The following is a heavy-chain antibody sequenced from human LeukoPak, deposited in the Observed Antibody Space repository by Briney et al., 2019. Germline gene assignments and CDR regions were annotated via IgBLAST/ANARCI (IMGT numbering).Heavy chain of an antibody. CDR3: AKVYRAHGDYHSFDI. J-gene: IGHJ3*02. CDR1: GLTFSIYA. D-gene: IGHD4-17*01. CDR2: ISGSGAST. V-gene: IGHV3-23*01. Sequence: GGSLRLSCEASGLTFSIYAMSWVRQAPGEGLEWVSAISGSGASTNYADSVKDRFTISRDNSKNTLYLQMHSLRAEDTAVFYCAKVYRAHGDYHSFDIWGQGTMVTVSS.